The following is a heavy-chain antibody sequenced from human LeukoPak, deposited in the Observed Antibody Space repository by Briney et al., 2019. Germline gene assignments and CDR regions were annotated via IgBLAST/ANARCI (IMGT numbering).Heavy chain of an antibody. CDR1: GFSVSNNY. Sequence: GGSLRLSCAASGFSVSNNYMSWVRQAPGKGLEWVLVIYGDGSTFYAASVQGRFTISRDNSKNTLYLQMDSLTTEDTAVYYCARLFGGRGVIRHFVCWGQGTLVTVSS. J-gene: IGHJ4*02. V-gene: IGHV3-53*01. D-gene: IGHD3-10*01. CDR2: IYGDGST. CDR3: ARLFGGRGVIRHFVC.